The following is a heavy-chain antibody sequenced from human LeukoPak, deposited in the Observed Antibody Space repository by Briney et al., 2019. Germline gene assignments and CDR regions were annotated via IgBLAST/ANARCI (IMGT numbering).Heavy chain of an antibody. V-gene: IGHV3-7*01. CDR2: IKQDGSEK. CDR3: ARVMSASVWRTYGSYYSYYYMDV. J-gene: IGHJ6*03. D-gene: IGHD3-16*01. Sequence: GGSLRLSCAASGFTFSSYWMSWVRQAPGKGLEWVANIKQDGSEKYSVDSVKGRFTISRDNAKNSLDMQMNSLRAEDTAVYYCARVMSASVWRTYGSYYSYYYMDVWGKGTTVTVSS. CDR1: GFTFSSYW.